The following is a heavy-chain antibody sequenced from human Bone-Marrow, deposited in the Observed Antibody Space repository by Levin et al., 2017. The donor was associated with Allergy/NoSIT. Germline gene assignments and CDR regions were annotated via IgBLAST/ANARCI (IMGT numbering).Heavy chain of an antibody. V-gene: IGHV3-23*01. CDR3: VHSPHVRLLGVFDS. D-gene: IGHD5-12*01. Sequence: LSLTCAASGFTFSSYAMTWVRQAPGKGLEWVSTISGSGSSGNIYYAASVEGRFTISRDNSKRTLYLQMNSLRAEDTAVYYCVHSPHVRLLGVFDSWGQGTLVTVSS. CDR2: ISGSGSSGNI. CDR1: GFTFSSYA. J-gene: IGHJ4*02.